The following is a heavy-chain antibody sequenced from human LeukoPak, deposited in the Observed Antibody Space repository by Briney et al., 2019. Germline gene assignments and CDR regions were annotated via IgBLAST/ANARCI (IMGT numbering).Heavy chain of an antibody. D-gene: IGHD3-22*01. CDR1: GFTFSSYA. J-gene: IGHJ4*02. CDR2: ISGSGGST. Sequence: GGSLRLTCAASGFTFSSYAMSWVRQAPGKGLEWVSAISGSGGSTYYADSVKGRFTISRDNSKNTLYLQMNSLRAEDTAVYYCAKDTVSGFSIVWADYWGQGTLVTVSS. CDR3: AKDTVSGFSIVWADY. V-gene: IGHV3-23*01.